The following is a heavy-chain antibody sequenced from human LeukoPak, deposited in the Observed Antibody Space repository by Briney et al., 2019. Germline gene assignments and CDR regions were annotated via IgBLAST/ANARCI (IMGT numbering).Heavy chain of an antibody. D-gene: IGHD3-10*01. CDR3: ARSGLMIRGVIDY. Sequence: GGSLRLSCAASGFTFSSYAMHWVRQAPGKGLEWVAVISYDGSNKYCADSVKGRFTISRDNSKNTLYLQMNSLRAEDTAVYYCARSGLMIRGVIDYWGQGTLVTVSS. V-gene: IGHV3-30*04. J-gene: IGHJ4*02. CDR1: GFTFSSYA. CDR2: ISYDGSNK.